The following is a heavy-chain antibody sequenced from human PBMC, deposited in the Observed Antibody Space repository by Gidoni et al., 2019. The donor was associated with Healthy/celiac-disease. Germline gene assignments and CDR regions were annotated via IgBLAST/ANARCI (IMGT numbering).Heavy chain of an antibody. CDR3: ARGPYYYDSSGIAFDI. J-gene: IGHJ3*02. V-gene: IGHV3-21*01. Sequence: EVQLVESGGGLVKPGGSLRLSCAASGFTFSSYSMNWVRQAPGKGLEWVSSISSSSSYIYYADSVKGRFTISRDNAKNSLYLQMNSLRAEDTAVYYCARGPYYYDSSGIAFDIWGQGTIVTVSS. D-gene: IGHD3-22*01. CDR1: GFTFSSYS. CDR2: ISSSSSYI.